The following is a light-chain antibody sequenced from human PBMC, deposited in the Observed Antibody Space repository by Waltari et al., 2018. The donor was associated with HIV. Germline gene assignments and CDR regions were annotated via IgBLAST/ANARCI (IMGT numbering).Light chain of an antibody. J-gene: IGKJ2*01. CDR1: QSVNSNF. CDR2: GAS. V-gene: IGKV3-20*01. CDR3: QQYGGSPLYI. Sequence: EIVLTQSPGTLSVSSGERATLSCRASQSVNSNFLAWYQQRRGQAPRLLIVGASNRATGVPDRFSGSGSGTDFTLTINRVEPEDYAVYFCQQYGGSPLYIFGQGTKL.